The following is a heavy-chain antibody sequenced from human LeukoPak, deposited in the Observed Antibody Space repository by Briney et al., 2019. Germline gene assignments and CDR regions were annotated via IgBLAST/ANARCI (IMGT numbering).Heavy chain of an antibody. CDR2: IHYSGST. J-gene: IGHJ4*02. V-gene: IGHV4-59*01. Sequence: SETLSLTCSVSGGSISSYYWSWIRQPPGKGLEWIGYIHYSGSTSYNPSLESRVTLLVDTSKNQFSLELSTVTAADTAMYYCARVSLPSNYASSGYYPFDYWGQGTLVTVSS. CDR3: ARVSLPSNYASSGYYPFDY. D-gene: IGHD3-22*01. CDR1: GGSISSYY.